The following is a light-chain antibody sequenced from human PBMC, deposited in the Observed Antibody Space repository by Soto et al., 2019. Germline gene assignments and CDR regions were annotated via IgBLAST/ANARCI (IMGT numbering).Light chain of an antibody. Sequence: EIVLTQSPGTLSLSPGERATLTCRASPSVSGSSLAWYQQKPGQAPRLLMYDASTRATDIPERVSGSGSGTDFTLIISRLEPEDFAVYYCQQYGYSPVTFGQGTKVEIK. CDR3: QQYGYSPVT. J-gene: IGKJ1*01. CDR2: DAS. V-gene: IGKV3-20*01. CDR1: PSVSGSS.